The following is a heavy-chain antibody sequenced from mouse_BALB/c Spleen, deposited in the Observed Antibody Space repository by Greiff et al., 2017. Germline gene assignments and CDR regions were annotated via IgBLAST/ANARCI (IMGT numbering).Heavy chain of an antibody. D-gene: IGHD2-4*01. CDR3: ARRAMITTEFAY. CDR2: ISYSGST. J-gene: IGHJ3*01. Sequence: EVKLQESGPSLVKPSQTLSLTCSVTGDSITSGYWNWIRKFPGNKLEYMGYISYSGSTYYNPSLKSRISITRDTSKNQYYLQLNSVTTEDTATYYCARRAMITTEFAYWGQGTLVTVSA. CDR1: GDSITSGY. V-gene: IGHV3-8*02.